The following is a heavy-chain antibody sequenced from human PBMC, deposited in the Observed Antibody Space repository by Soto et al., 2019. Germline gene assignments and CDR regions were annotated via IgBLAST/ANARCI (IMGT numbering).Heavy chain of an antibody. V-gene: IGHV3-33*01. D-gene: IGHD3-22*01. CDR2: IWYDGSNK. CDR3: ARGAYYYDSSGYYPPFDY. J-gene: IGHJ4*02. CDR1: GFTFSSYG. Sequence: QVQLVESGGGVVQPGRSLRLSCAASGFTFSSYGMHWVRQAPGKGLEWVAVIWYDGSNKYYADSVKGRFTISRDNSKNTLYLQMNSLRAEDTAVYYCARGAYYYDSSGYYPPFDYWGQGTLVTVSS.